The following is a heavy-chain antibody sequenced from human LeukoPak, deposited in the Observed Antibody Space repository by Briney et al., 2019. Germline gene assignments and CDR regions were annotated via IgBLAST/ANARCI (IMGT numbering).Heavy chain of an antibody. CDR2: ISYD. J-gene: IGHJ3*02. D-gene: IGHD6-13*01. CDR3: ARDSSPYSSNRDAFDI. V-gene: IGHV3-30*04. Sequence: GRSLRLSCAASGFTFSSYAMHWVRQAPGKGLEWVAAISYDADSVKGRFTISRDNSKNTLYLQMNSLRAEDTAVYYCARDSSPYSSNRDAFDIWGQGTMVTVSS. CDR1: GFTFSSYA.